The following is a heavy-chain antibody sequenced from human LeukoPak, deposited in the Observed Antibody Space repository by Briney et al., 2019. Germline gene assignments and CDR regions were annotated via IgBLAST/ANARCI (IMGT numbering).Heavy chain of an antibody. Sequence: SETLSLTRPVYGGSLSGYYRSWIRQPPGKGLEGIGEINHSGSTNYNPSLKSRLTISGDTSKNQFSLKLSSVTAADTAVYYCARGRYSGSYYYSYGMDVWGQGTTVTVSS. CDR3: ARGRYSGSYYYSYGMDV. D-gene: IGHD1-26*01. V-gene: IGHV4-34*01. CDR2: INHSGST. CDR1: GGSLSGYY. J-gene: IGHJ6*02.